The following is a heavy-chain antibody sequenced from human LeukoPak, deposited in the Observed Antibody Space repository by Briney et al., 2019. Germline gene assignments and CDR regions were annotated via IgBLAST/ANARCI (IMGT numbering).Heavy chain of an antibody. D-gene: IGHD3-22*01. V-gene: IGHV3-21*01. CDR3: VRLKRNSDRSGYYYYYDY. Sequence: WGSLRLSCAVSGFIFSDYSFNWVRQAPGKGLEWVSSVNPTSSSIYYADAVRGRFTISRDNAKSSVFLQMNSLRAEDTAVYYCVRLKRNSDRSGYYYYYDYWGQGILVTVSS. CDR1: GFIFSDYS. CDR2: VNPTSSSI. J-gene: IGHJ4*02.